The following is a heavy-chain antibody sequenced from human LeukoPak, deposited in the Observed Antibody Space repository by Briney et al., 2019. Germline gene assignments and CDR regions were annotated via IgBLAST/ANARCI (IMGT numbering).Heavy chain of an antibody. V-gene: IGHV4-59*01. CDR1: GGSISSYY. CDR3: AGTYYYDSSGYYHYSL. Sequence: QTSETLSLTCTVSGGSISSYYWSWIRQPPGKGLEWIGYIYYSGSTNYNPSLKSRVTISVDTSKNQFSLKLSSVTAADTAVYYCAGTYYYDSSGYYHYSLWGQGTLVTVSS. J-gene: IGHJ4*02. D-gene: IGHD3-22*01. CDR2: IYYSGST.